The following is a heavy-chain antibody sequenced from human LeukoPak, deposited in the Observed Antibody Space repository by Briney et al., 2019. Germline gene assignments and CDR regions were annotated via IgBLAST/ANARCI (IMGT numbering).Heavy chain of an antibody. Sequence: ASVKVSCKASGYTFTSYYMHWVRQAPAQGLEWMGIINPSGGSTSYAQKFQGRVTMTRDTSTSTVYMELSSLRSEDTAVYYCARDPDGGNPPFPFDYWGQGTLVTVSS. CDR1: GYTFTSYY. CDR3: ARDPDGGNPPFPFDY. J-gene: IGHJ4*02. CDR2: INPSGGST. V-gene: IGHV1-46*01. D-gene: IGHD4-23*01.